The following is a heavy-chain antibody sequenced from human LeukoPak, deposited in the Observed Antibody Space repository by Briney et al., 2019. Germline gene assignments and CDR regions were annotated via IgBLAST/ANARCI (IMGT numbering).Heavy chain of an antibody. CDR3: ARDQLSCSGGTCYSS. CDR2: ISYDGNNY. CDR1: GFTFSNYA. V-gene: IGHV3-30*04. Sequence: PGGSLRLSCAASGFTFSNYAMHWVRQAPGKGLEWVAVISYDGNNYYYADSVKGRFTVSKDNSRNTVYLQMNSLRAEDTAVYYCARDQLSCSGGTCYSSWGQGALVTVSS. D-gene: IGHD2-15*01. J-gene: IGHJ5*02.